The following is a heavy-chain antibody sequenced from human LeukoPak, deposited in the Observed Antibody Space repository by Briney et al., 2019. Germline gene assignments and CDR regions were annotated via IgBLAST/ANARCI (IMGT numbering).Heavy chain of an antibody. V-gene: IGHV1-69*10. J-gene: IGHJ5*02. D-gene: IGHD6-13*01. CDR3: AQQLIGKWFDP. CDR2: IIPILGIA. CDR1: GGTFSSYA. Sequence: ASVKVPCKDSGGTFSSYAISWVRQAPGQGLEWMGGIIPILGIANYAQKFQGRVTITADKSTSTAYMELSSLTSEDTAVYYCAQQLIGKWFDPWGQGTLVTVSS.